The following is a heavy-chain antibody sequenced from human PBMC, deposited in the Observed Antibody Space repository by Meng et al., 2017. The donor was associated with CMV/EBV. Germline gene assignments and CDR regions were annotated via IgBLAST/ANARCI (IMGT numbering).Heavy chain of an antibody. V-gene: IGHV3-30*02. CDR1: GFTFSSYG. CDR2: IRYDGSNK. Sequence: GESLKISCAASGFTFSSYGMHWVRQAPGKGLEWVAFIRYDGSNKYYADSVKGRFTISRDNSKNTLYLQMNSLRAEDTAVYYCAKARGRIGPGNVWGQGTTVTVSS. J-gene: IGHJ6*02. CDR3: AKARGRIGPGNV. D-gene: IGHD3-10*01.